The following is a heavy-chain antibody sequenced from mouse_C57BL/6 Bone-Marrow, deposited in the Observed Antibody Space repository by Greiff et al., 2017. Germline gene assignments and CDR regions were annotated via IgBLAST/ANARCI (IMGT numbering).Heavy chain of an antibody. Sequence: EVQLVESGAELVKPGASVKLSCTASGFNIKGYYMHWVKQRTEQGLEWIGRLDPEDGETKYAPKFQGKATITADTSSNTAYLQLSSLTSEDTAVYYCAPYDYDGAWFAYWGQGTLVTVSA. CDR3: APYDYDGAWFAY. J-gene: IGHJ3*01. D-gene: IGHD2-4*01. CDR2: LDPEDGET. CDR1: GFNIKGYY. V-gene: IGHV14-2*01.